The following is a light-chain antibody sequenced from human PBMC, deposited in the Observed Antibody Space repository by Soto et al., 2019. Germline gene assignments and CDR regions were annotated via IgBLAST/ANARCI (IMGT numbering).Light chain of an antibody. CDR2: SVN. J-gene: IGLJ2*01. Sequence: QSALTQPASVSGSPGQSITISCTGSSSDIGTYNYVTWYEQHPAQTPKLIIYSVNSRPSRTPSRFSGSKSGDTAFLPISGLLAEEEADYYCSSFSSSSTPDVVFGGGTKLTVL. CDR1: SSDIGTYNY. CDR3: SSFSSSSTPDVV. V-gene: IGLV2-14*01.